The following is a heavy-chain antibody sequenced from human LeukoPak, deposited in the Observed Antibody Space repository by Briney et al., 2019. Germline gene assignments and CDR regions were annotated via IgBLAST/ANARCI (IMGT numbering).Heavy chain of an antibody. D-gene: IGHD3-10*01. CDR2: TMQDGSEK. V-gene: IGHV3-7*05. J-gene: IGHJ3*02. CDR1: GFTFSSYW. CDR3: AREGTSPLTLLPLGAFDI. Sequence: PGGSLRLSCAASGFTFSSYWMSWVRQAPGKGLEWVADTMQDGSEKYCVDSVKGRFTISRDNAMNSLYLQMNSLRAEDTAVYYCAREGTSPLTLLPLGAFDIWGQGTMVTVSS.